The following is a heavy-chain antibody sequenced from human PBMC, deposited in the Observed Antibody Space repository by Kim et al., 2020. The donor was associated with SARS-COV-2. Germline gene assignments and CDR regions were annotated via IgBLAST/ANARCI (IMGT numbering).Heavy chain of an antibody. CDR1: GFTFSDYG. V-gene: IGHV3-30*03. D-gene: IGHD1-26*01. CDR2: ISYDESDK. CDR3: ARANGGRTTWTYYFDY. J-gene: IGHJ4*01. Sequence: GGSLRLSCAASGFTFSDYGMHWVRQAPGKGLQWVAIISYDESDKYYTDSVKGRFTISRDNSKNTLYLQMSSLRPEDTAVYYCARANGGRTTWTYYFDYWG.